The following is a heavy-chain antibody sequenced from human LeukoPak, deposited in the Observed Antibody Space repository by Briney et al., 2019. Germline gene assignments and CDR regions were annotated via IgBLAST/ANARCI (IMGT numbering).Heavy chain of an antibody. V-gene: IGHV1-8*02. D-gene: IGHD3-9*01. CDR2: MNPNSGNT. Sequence: ASVKVSGKASGGTFSSYAISWVRQAPGQGLEWMGWMNPNSGNTGYAQKFQGRVTMTRNTSISTAYMELSSLRSEDTAVYYCARRPSKYYDILTGYYRSEFDYWGQGTLVTVSS. CDR3: ARRPSKYYDILTGYYRSEFDY. J-gene: IGHJ4*02. CDR1: GGTFSSYA.